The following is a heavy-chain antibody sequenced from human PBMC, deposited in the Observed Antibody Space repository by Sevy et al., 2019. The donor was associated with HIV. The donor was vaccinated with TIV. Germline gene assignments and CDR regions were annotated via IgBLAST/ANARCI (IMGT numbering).Heavy chain of an antibody. J-gene: IGHJ5*02. CDR1: GGSFSGYY. Sequence: SETLSLTCAVYGGSFSGYYWSWIRQPPGKGLEWIGEINHSGSTNYNPSLKSRVTISVDTSKNQFSLKLSSVTAADTAVYYCARRVGKNWIDPWGQGTLVTVSS. CDR3: ARRVGKNWIDP. V-gene: IGHV4-34*01. CDR2: INHSGST.